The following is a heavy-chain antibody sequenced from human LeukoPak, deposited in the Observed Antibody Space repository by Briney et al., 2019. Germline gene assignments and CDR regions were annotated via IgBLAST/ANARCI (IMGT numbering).Heavy chain of an antibody. V-gene: IGHV4-61*02. CDR3: ARARVVEPFDY. J-gene: IGHJ4*02. Sequence: SQTLSLTCTLSGGSISRGSYYWNWIRQPAGKGLEWIGRIYTSGSTTYNPSLKSRVTISLDTSKNHFSLKLTSVTAADTAVYYCARARVVEPFDYWGQGTLVTVSS. D-gene: IGHD4-23*01. CDR1: GGSISRGSYY. CDR2: IYTSGST.